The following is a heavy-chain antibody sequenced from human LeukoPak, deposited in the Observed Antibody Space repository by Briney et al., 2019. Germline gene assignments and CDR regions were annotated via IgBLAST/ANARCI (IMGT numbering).Heavy chain of an antibody. CDR1: GGSISSSGYY. CDR3: ARVTAGFATGDPHWIDY. V-gene: IGHV4-31*03. D-gene: IGHD1-1*01. CDR2: IYYSGST. J-gene: IGHJ4*02. Sequence: PSETLSLTCTVSGGSISSSGYYWSWIRQHPGKGLEWIGYIYYSGSTYYNPSLKSRVTISVDTSKNQFSLKLSSVTAADTAVYYCARVTAGFATGDPHWIDYWGQGTLVTVSS.